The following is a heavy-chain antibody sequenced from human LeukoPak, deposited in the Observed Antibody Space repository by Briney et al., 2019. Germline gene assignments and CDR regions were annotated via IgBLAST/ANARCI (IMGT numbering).Heavy chain of an antibody. CDR2: IYHSGST. V-gene: IGHV4-38-2*02. J-gene: IGHJ4*02. CDR1: GYYISSGYY. CDR3: ARDTYSLMDY. D-gene: IGHD4-11*01. Sequence: SETLSLTCTVSGYYISSGYYWGWIRQPPGKGLEWIGSIYHSGSTYYNPSLKSRVTISVDTSKNQFSLKLSSVTAADTAVYYCARDTYSLMDYWGQGTLVTVSS.